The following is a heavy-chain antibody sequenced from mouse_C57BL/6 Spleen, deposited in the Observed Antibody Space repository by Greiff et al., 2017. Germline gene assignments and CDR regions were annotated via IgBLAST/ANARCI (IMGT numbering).Heavy chain of an antibody. J-gene: IGHJ2*01. CDR1: GYTFTDYE. Sequence: VQLQQSGAELVRPGASVTLSCKASGYTFTDYEMHWVKQTPVHGLEWIGAIDPETGGTAYNQKFKGKAILTADKSSSTAYMELRSLTSEDSAVYYCTREGGNYVNWGQGTTLTVSS. V-gene: IGHV1-15*01. D-gene: IGHD2-1*01. CDR2: IDPETGGT. CDR3: TREGGNYVN.